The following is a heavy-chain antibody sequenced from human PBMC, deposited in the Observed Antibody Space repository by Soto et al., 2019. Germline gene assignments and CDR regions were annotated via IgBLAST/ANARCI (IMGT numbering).Heavy chain of an antibody. V-gene: IGHV3-23*01. Sequence: EVQLLESGGGLVQPGGSLRLSCTASGFTFSDHAMTWVRQAPGKGLEWVSGISGGGSGTYYADSVKGRFTVSRANSKNTLFLQMDSLRAEVTAVYYCAIDLWWYTHWGQGTLVTVSS. J-gene: IGHJ4*02. CDR2: ISGGGSGT. D-gene: IGHD2-15*01. CDR1: GFTFSDHA. CDR3: AIDLWWYTH.